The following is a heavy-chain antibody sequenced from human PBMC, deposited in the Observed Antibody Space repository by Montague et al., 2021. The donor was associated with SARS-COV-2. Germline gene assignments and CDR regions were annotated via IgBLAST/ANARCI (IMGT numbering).Heavy chain of an antibody. V-gene: IGHV4-34*01. J-gene: IGHJ4*02. CDR2: INHSGST. Sequence: SETLSLTCAVYGGSFSGYYWNRIRQPPGKGLEWIGEINHSGSTNYNPSLKSRVTMSVDTSKNQFSLKLSSVTAADTAVYYCARGARQGYGFRLGSVDSWGQGTLVTVSS. CDR3: ARGARQGYGFRLGSVDS. CDR1: GGSFSGYY. D-gene: IGHD3-10*01.